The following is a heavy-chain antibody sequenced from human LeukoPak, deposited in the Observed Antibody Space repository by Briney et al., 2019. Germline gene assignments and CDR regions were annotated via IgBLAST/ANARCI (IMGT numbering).Heavy chain of an antibody. Sequence: KPGGSLRLSCAASGFTFSSYSMNWVRQAPGKGLEWASSISSSSSYIYYADSVKGRFTISRDNAKNSLYLQMNSLRAEDTAVYYCARGGYSSSWYFPFDYWGQGTLVTVSS. CDR3: ARGGYSSSWYFPFDY. V-gene: IGHV3-21*01. J-gene: IGHJ4*02. CDR2: ISSSSSYI. CDR1: GFTFSSYS. D-gene: IGHD6-13*01.